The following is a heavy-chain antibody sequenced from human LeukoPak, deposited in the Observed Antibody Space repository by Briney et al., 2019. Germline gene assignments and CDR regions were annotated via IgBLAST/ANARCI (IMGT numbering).Heavy chain of an antibody. D-gene: IGHD2-21*01. Sequence: SETLSLTCAVSGGSISSGGYSWSWIRQPPGKGLEWIGYIYYSGSTYYNPSLKSRVTISVDRSKNQFSLKLSSVTAADTAVYYCARSQHIQYPYYYYYGMDVWGQGTTVTVSS. J-gene: IGHJ6*02. CDR2: IYYSGST. CDR1: GGSISSGGYS. V-gene: IGHV4-30-2*01. CDR3: ARSQHIQYPYYYYYGMDV.